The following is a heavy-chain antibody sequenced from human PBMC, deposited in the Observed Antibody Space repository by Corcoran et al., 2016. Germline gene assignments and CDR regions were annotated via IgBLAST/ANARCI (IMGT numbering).Heavy chain of an antibody. Sequence: QVQLVQSGAEVKKPGSSVKVSCKASGGTFSNYAISWVRQAPGQGLEWMGGIIPIFGTKNYAQKFQGRATITADESTRTAYMEMCMLRSEDTAGYDCARSPGLVVTTGVFDAWDQGTLVTVSS. CDR1: GGTFSNYA. D-gene: IGHD2-21*02. V-gene: IGHV1-69*01. CDR3: ARSPGLVVTTGVFDA. J-gene: IGHJ5*02. CDR2: IIPIFGTK.